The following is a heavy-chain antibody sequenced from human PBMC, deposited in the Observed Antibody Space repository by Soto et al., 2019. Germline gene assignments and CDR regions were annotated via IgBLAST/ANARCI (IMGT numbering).Heavy chain of an antibody. CDR1: GGSISSSSYY. J-gene: IGHJ4*02. CDR3: ARYPPYGDLTRGYYFDY. V-gene: IGHV4-39*01. D-gene: IGHD4-17*01. Sequence: SETLSLTCTVSGGSISSSSYYWGWIRQPPGKGLEWIGSIYYSGSTYYNPSLKSRVTISVDTSKNQFSLKLSSVTAADTAVYYCARYPPYGDLTRGYYFDYWGQGTLVTVSS. CDR2: IYYSGST.